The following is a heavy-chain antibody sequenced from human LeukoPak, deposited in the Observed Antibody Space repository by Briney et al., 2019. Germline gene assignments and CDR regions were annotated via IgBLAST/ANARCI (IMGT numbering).Heavy chain of an antibody. CDR3: ARVSPNSDGYNFDY. J-gene: IGHJ4*02. CDR1: GFTFSNNH. V-gene: IGHV3-66*01. CDR2: VYTGSRT. Sequence: GGSLRLSCAASGFTFSNNHMTWVRRAPGKGLGWVSIVYTGSRTYYADSVKGRFTISTDNSKNTLYLQINSLRAEDTAVYYCARVSPNSDGYNFDYWGQGTLVTVSS. D-gene: IGHD5-18*01.